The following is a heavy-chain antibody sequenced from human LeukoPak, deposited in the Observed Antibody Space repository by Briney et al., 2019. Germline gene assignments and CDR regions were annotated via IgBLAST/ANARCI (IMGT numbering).Heavy chain of an antibody. V-gene: IGHV1-69*13. Sequence: ASVKVSCKASGGTFSSYAISWVRQAPGQGLEWMGGIIPIFGTANYAQKFQGRVTITADESTSTAYMELSSLRSEDTAVYYCARGQGYSSSWYLEWFDPWGQGTLDTVSS. D-gene: IGHD6-13*01. CDR3: ARGQGYSSSWYLEWFDP. J-gene: IGHJ5*02. CDR2: IIPIFGTA. CDR1: GGTFSSYA.